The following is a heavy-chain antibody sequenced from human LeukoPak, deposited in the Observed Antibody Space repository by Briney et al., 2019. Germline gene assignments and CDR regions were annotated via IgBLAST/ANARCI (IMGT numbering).Heavy chain of an antibody. V-gene: IGHV3-20*04. CDR3: ARLHAWAILYYMDV. CDR2: INWNGGST. D-gene: IGHD2-2*02. Sequence: GGSLRLSCAASGCTFDDYGMSWVRQAPGKGLEWVSGINWNGGSTGYADSVKGRFTISRDNAKNSLYLQMNSPRAEDTALYYCARLHAWAILYYMDVWGKGTPVTVSS. J-gene: IGHJ6*03. CDR1: GCTFDDYG.